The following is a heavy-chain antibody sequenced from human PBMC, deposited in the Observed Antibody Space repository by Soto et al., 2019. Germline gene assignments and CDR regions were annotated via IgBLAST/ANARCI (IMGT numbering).Heavy chain of an antibody. CDR1: GFTLITYA. J-gene: IGHJ4*02. CDR2: ISSDGRST. Sequence: GGSLILSCSVSGFTLITYAMHWVRQAPGKGLEYVASISSDGRSTYYADSVKGRFTISRDNSKNTLSLQMSSLRSDDTAMYYCVKDPYIDSWGQGTRVTV. CDR3: VKDPYIDS. V-gene: IGHV3-64D*06.